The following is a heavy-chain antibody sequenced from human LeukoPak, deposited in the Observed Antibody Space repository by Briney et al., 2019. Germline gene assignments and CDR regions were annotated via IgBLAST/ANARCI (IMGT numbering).Heavy chain of an antibody. J-gene: IGHJ4*02. D-gene: IGHD2/OR15-2a*01. CDR1: GYSISSGYY. CDR2: IHHSGST. CDR3: ERRDSNYFLGY. V-gene: IGHV4-38-2*01. Sequence: RSETLSLTCAVSGYSISSGYYWAWFRQPPGKGFDWIVNIHHSGSTYYKPFLKSPVTISVDTSKNHFSPRLSSVTAADTAMYYCERRDSNYFLGYWGQGTRVPGPS.